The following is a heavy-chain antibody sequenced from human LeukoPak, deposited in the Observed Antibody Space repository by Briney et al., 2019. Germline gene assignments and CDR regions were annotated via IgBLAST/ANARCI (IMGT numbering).Heavy chain of an antibody. Sequence: GGSLRLSCAASGFTFSNYYMSCIRQAPGKGLEWVSYISSSGSTIYYADSVKGRFTISRDNAKNSLYLQMNSLRAEDTAVYYCARGRYSGYEQYYFDYWGQGTLVTVSS. J-gene: IGHJ4*02. D-gene: IGHD5-12*01. CDR3: ARGRYSGYEQYYFDY. V-gene: IGHV3-11*04. CDR2: ISSSGSTI. CDR1: GFTFSNYY.